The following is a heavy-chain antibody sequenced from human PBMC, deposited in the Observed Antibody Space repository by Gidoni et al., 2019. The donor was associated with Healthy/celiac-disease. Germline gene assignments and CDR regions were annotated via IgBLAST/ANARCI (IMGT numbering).Heavy chain of an antibody. CDR1: GFTFADYA. CDR3: AKGATMVRGVINGMDV. Sequence: EVQLVESGGGLVQPGRSLRLSCAASGFTFADYAMHGVRQDPGKGLEWVSGISWNSGSIGYADSVKGRFTISRDNAKNSLYLQMNSLRAEDTALYYCAKGATMVRGVINGMDVWGQGTTVTVSS. J-gene: IGHJ6*02. CDR2: ISWNSGSI. V-gene: IGHV3-9*01. D-gene: IGHD3-10*01.